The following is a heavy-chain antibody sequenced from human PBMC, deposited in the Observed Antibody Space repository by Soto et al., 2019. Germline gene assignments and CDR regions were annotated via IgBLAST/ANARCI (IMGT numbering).Heavy chain of an antibody. CDR2: INHSGSP. CDR1: GGSFSGYY. CDR3: ATANWSHYYFEP. Sequence: QVRLQQWGTGLLKSSETLSLTCAVYGGSFSGYYWSWLRQPPGKGLEWIGEINHSGSPKYNPSLESRVSISVDTSKNQFSLKMTSVTAADTAVYYCATANWSHYYFEPWGQANLVTVPS. V-gene: IGHV4-34*01. J-gene: IGHJ5*02. D-gene: IGHD1-20*01.